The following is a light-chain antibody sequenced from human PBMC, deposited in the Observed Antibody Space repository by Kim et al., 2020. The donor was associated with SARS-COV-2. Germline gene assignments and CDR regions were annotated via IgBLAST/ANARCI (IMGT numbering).Light chain of an antibody. CDR2: QDN. CDR1: KLGDKY. V-gene: IGLV3-1*01. J-gene: IGLJ2*01. Sequence: SYELTQPPSVSVSPGQTASITCSGDKLGDKYACWYQQKPGQSPVLVIYQDNEWPSGIPERFSGSNSGNTATLTISGTQAMDEADYYCQAWDSSTVIFGGG. CDR3: QAWDSSTVI.